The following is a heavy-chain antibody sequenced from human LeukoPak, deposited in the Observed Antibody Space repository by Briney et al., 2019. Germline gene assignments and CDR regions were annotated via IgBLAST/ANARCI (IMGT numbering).Heavy chain of an antibody. Sequence: SETLSLTCKVSGALVSSGTYYWSWIRQPPGKGLEWIGYISYSGSTNYNPSLKGRVTISVDTSKNQFSLKLSGVTAADTAVYYCARWTGSSGGVDYWDQGTLVTVSS. CDR1: GALVSSGTYY. D-gene: IGHD3-16*01. J-gene: IGHJ4*02. CDR3: ARWTGSSGGVDY. V-gene: IGHV4-61*01. CDR2: ISYSGST.